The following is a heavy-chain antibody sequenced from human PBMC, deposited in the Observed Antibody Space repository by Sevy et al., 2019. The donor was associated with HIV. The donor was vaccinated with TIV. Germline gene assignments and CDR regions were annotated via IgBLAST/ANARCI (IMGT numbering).Heavy chain of an antibody. D-gene: IGHD6-13*01. V-gene: IGHV3-72*01. CDR3: ATHAGIAAAGRVFDY. J-gene: IGHJ4*02. Sequence: GGSLRLSCAASGFTFSDHYMEWVRQAPGKGLEWVGRTKNKADSYTTEYAAYVKVRFPISRDYSKNSLDLQMNSLKPEDTAVYYCATHAGIAAAGRVFDYWGQGSLVTVSS. CDR1: GFTFSDHY. CDR2: TKNKADSYTT.